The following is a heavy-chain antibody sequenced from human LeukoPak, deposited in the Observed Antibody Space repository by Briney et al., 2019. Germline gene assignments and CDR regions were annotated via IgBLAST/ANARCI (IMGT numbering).Heavy chain of an antibody. CDR2: IDPSDSYT. V-gene: IGHV5-10-1*04. D-gene: IGHD2-21*02. CDR3: ARPIRGGDWYFFDS. J-gene: IGHJ4*02. CDR1: GYSFTSYW. Sequence: GESLKISYKGSGYSFTSYWISWVRQMPGKGLEWMGRIDPSDSYTNYSPSFQGQVTISADKSISTAYLQWSSLKASDTAMYYCARPIRGGDWYFFDSWGQGSLVTVSS.